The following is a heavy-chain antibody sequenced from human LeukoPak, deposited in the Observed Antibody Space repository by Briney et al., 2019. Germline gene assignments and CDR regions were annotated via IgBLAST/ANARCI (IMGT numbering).Heavy chain of an antibody. CDR2: ISAYNGNR. V-gene: IGHV1-18*01. CDR3: ARNRVGETGYFDY. J-gene: IGHJ4*01. D-gene: IGHD1-26*01. CDR1: GYTFTSYG. Sequence: ASVKVSCKASGYTFTSYGINWVRQAPGQGLEWMGWISAYNGNRNYAQRFQGRVTMTTNSSTRTAYMERRSLRSEDTAIYYCARNRVGETGYFDYWGQGTLVTVSS.